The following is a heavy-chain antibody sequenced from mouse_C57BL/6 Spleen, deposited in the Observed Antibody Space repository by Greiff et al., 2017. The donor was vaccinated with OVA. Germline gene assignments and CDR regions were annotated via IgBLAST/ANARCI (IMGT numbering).Heavy chain of an antibody. J-gene: IGHJ4*01. V-gene: IGHV3-6*01. Sequence: VQLQQSGPGLVKPSQSLSLTCSVTGYSITSGYYWNWIRQFPGNKLEWMGYISYDGSNNYNPSLKNRISITRDTSKNQFFLKLNSVTTEDTATYYCAREALYYGKGEYAMDYWGQGTSVTVSS. CDR2: ISYDGSN. D-gene: IGHD2-1*01. CDR1: GYSITSGYY. CDR3: AREALYYGKGEYAMDY.